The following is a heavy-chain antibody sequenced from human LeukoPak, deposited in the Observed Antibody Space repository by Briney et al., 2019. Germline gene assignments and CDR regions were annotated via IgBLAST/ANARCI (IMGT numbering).Heavy chain of an antibody. D-gene: IGHD1-1*01. V-gene: IGHV4-59*01. CDR2: IYYSGST. Sequence: SETLSLTCTVSGGSICSYYWSWIRQPPGKGLEWIGYIYYSGSTNYNPSLKSRVTISVDTSKNQFSLKLSSVTAADTAVYYCARGTLDIYYYYGMDVWGQGTTVTVSS. CDR3: ARGTLDIYYYYGMDV. CDR1: GGSICSYY. J-gene: IGHJ6*02.